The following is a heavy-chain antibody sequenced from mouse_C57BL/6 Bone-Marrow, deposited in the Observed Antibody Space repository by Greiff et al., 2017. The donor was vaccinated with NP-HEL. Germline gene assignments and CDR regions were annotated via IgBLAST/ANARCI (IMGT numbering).Heavy chain of an antibody. V-gene: IGHV1-81*01. J-gene: IGHJ3*01. Sequence: QVHVKQSGAELARPGASVKLSCKASGYTFTSYGISWVKQRTGQGLEWIGEIYPRSGNTYYNEKFKGKATLTADKSSSTAYMELRSLTSEDSAVYFCARNGPLGSSSRFAYWGQGTLVTVSA. CDR2: IYPRSGNT. D-gene: IGHD1-1*01. CDR3: ARNGPLGSSSRFAY. CDR1: GYTFTSYG.